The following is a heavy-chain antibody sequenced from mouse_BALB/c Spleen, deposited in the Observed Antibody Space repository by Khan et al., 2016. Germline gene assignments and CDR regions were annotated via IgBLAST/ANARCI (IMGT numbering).Heavy chain of an antibody. CDR3: ARVMEGHDDAMDY. D-gene: IGHD2-2*01. V-gene: IGHV7-3*02. CDR1: GFTFTDYY. J-gene: IGHJ4*01. Sequence: EVELVESGGGLVQPGGSLRLSCATSGFTFTDYYMSWVRQPPGKALEWLGFIRNKANGYTTEYSASVKGRFTISRDNSQSILYLQMNTLRAEDSATYYCARVMEGHDDAMDYWGQGTSVTVSS. CDR2: IRNKANGYTT.